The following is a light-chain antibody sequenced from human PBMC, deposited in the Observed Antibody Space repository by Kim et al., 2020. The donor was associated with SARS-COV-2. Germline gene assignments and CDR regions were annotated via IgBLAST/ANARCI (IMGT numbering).Light chain of an antibody. V-gene: IGKV3-15*01. CDR1: QSISSN. Sequence: EVVMTQSPATLSVSPGERATLSCKASQSISSNLAWYQQKPGQAPRLLIYAASTRATGVPARFSGSGSGTDFTLTISSLQSEDFAVYYCQQYDDRRTFGQGTKVDIK. CDR2: AAS. CDR3: QQYDDRRT. J-gene: IGKJ1*01.